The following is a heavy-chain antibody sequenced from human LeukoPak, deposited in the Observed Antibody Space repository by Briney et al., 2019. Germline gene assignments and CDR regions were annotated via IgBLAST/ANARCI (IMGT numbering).Heavy chain of an antibody. D-gene: IGHD2-15*01. CDR2: ISSSGSTI. CDR1: GFTFSDYY. V-gene: IGHV3-11*04. J-gene: IGHJ4*02. Sequence: GGSLRLSCAAYGFTFSDYYMSWIRQAPGKGLEWVSYISSSGSTIYYADSVKGRFTISRDNAKNSLYLQMNSLRAEDTAVYYCASSSYWYYFDYWGQGTLVTVSS. CDR3: ASSSYWYYFDY.